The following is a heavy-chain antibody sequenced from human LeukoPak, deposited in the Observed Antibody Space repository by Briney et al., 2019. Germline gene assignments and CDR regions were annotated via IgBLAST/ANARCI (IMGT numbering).Heavy chain of an antibody. CDR2: IIPILGIA. CDR3: ASKRGYSGYDEFDY. D-gene: IGHD5-12*01. V-gene: IGHV1-69*04. CDR1: GGTFSSYA. Sequence: SVKVSCKASGGTFSSYAISWVRQAPGQGLEWMGRIIPILGIANYAQKFQGRVTMTRNTSISTAYMELSSLRSEDTAVYYCASKRGYSGYDEFDYWGQGTLVTVSS. J-gene: IGHJ4*02.